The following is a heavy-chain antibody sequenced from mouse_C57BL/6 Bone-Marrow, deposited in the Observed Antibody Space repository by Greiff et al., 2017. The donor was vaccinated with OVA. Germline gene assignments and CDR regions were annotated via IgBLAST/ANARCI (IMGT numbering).Heavy chain of an antibody. V-gene: IGHV5-9-1*02. CDR3: TRLLYAMDY. J-gene: IGHJ4*01. CDR1: GFTFSSYA. Sequence: EVKLMESGAGLVKPGGSLKLSCAASGFTFSSYAMSWVRQTPEKRLEWVAYISSGGDYIYYADTVKGRFTISRDNARNTLYLQMSSLKSEDTAMYYCTRLLYAMDYWGQGTSVTVSS. CDR2: ISSGGDYI. D-gene: IGHD2-1*01.